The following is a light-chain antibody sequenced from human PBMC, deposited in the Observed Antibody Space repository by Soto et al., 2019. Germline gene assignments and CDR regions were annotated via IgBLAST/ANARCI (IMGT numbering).Light chain of an antibody. J-gene: IGKJ5*01. CDR2: AAS. V-gene: IGKV1-39*01. Sequence: TQSPSTLSASVGDRVTIPCRASQSISSRLAWYQQKPGKAPKLLIYAASSLQSGVPSRFSGSGSGTDFTLTICSLQPEDFATYYCQQSYITPYTFGQGTRLEIK. CDR1: QSISSR. CDR3: QQSYITPYT.